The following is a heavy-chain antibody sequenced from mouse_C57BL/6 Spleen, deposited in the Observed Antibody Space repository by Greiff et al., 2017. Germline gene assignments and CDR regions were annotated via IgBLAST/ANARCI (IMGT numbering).Heavy chain of an antibody. J-gene: IGHJ2*01. V-gene: IGHV5-9*01. CDR1: GFTFSSYT. CDR2: ISGGGGNP. Sequence: EVTVVESGGGLVKPGGSLKLSCAASGFTFSSYTMSWVRQTPEKRLELVATISGGGGNPYYPPSLQGRFPISRENAKKTLYLHMSRLRSEDTALYYCARHYYGSSFDYWGQGTTLTVSS. D-gene: IGHD1-1*01. CDR3: ARHYYGSSFDY.